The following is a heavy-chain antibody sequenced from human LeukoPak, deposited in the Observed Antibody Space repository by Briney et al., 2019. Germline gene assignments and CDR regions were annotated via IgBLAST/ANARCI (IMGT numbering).Heavy chain of an antibody. CDR1: GFTFDDYG. J-gene: IGHJ4*02. D-gene: IGHD2-15*01. Sequence: PGGSLRLSCAASGFTFDDYGMSWVRQAPGKGLEWVSGINWNGGSTGHADSVKGRFTISRDNAKNSLYLQMNSLRAEDTALYYCARGVGSGPDFDYWGQGTLVTVSS. CDR2: INWNGGST. CDR3: ARGVGSGPDFDY. V-gene: IGHV3-20*04.